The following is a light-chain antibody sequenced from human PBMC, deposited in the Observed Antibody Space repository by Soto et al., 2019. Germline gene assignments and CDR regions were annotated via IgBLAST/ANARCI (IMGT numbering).Light chain of an antibody. CDR3: SSYTSSTRV. J-gene: IGLJ1*01. CDR1: SSDVGGYNY. CDR2: EVS. Sequence: QSALTQPASVSGSPGQSITISCTGTSSDVGGYNYVSWYQQHPGKAPKLMIYEVSNRPSGVSNRFSGSKSGNTASLTISGLQAEEEADYYCSSYTSSTRVFGTGTKVTVL. V-gene: IGLV2-14*01.